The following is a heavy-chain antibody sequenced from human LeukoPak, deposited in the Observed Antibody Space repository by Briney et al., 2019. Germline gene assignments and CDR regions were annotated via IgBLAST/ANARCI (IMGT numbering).Heavy chain of an antibody. D-gene: IGHD2-15*01. Sequence: SETLSLTCTVSGGSISSSSYYWGWIRQPPGKGLAWIGSIYYSGSTYYNPSLKSRVTISVDTSKNQFSLKLSSVTAADAAVYYCARDQENCSGGSCLYQPLLYVDYWGQGTLVTVSS. J-gene: IGHJ4*02. CDR3: ARDQENCSGGSCLYQPLLYVDY. CDR2: IYYSGST. V-gene: IGHV4-39*07. CDR1: GGSISSSSYY.